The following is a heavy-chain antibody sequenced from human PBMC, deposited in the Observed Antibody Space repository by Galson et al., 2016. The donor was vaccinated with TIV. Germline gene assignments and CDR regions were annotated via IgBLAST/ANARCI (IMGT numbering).Heavy chain of an antibody. V-gene: IGHV1-69*13. CDR2: IIPLFGSA. CDR1: GGSFSSYV. Sequence: SVKVSCKASGGSFSSYVFNWVRQAPGQGLEWMGNIIPLFGSANYAQKFQGRVTITADESTSTAYMEPSRLRSEDTAIYYCATDRNTAMDTYYYYYGVDVWGQGTTVTVSS. D-gene: IGHD5-18*01. CDR3: ATDRNTAMDTYYYYYGVDV. J-gene: IGHJ6*02.